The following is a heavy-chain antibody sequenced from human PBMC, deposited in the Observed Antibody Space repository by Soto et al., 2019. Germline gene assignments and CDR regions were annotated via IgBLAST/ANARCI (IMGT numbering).Heavy chain of an antibody. V-gene: IGHV1-69*06. D-gene: IGHD2-15*01. CDR3: ARGQLGYCSGGSCYSGWFDP. CDR1: GGTFSSYA. CDR2: IIPIFGTA. Sequence: QVQLVQSGAEVKKPGSSVKVSCKASGGTFSSYAISWVRQAPGQGLEWMGGIIPIFGTANYAQKFQGRVTIPADKSPSTAYMELSSLRSEDTAVYYCARGQLGYCSGGSCYSGWFDPWGQGTLVTVSS. J-gene: IGHJ5*02.